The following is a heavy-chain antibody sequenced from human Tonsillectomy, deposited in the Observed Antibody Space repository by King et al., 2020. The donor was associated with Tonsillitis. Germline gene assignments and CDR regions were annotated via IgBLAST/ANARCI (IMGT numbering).Heavy chain of an antibody. CDR3: AREGIAVTANDAFDN. V-gene: IGHV3-53*01. J-gene: IGHJ3*02. CDR2: IYSDGTT. Sequence: QLVQSGGGLIQPGGSLRVSCEASGFIVSSNDMNWVRQAPGKGLEWVSVIYSDGTTYYADSVKGRFTISRDNSKNTLYLQMNSLRADDTAVYYCAREGIAVTANDAFDNW. D-gene: IGHD6-19*01. CDR1: GFIVSSND.